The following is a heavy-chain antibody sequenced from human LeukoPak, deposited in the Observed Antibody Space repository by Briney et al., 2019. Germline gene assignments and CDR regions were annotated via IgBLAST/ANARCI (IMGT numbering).Heavy chain of an antibody. D-gene: IGHD6-19*01. CDR1: GGSISSSSYH. CDR3: ARHSSGWYYFDY. J-gene: IGHJ4*02. V-gene: IGHV4-39*01. CDR2: AYYSGST. Sequence: SETLSLTCTVSGGSISSSSYHWGWIRQPPGTGLEWIGSAYYSGSTYYNPSLKSRVIISVDTSKNQFSLKLSSVTAADTAVYYCARHSSGWYYFDYWGQGTLVTVSS.